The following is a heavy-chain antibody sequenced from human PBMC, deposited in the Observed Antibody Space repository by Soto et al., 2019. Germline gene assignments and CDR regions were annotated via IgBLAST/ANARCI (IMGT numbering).Heavy chain of an antibody. CDR3: ARETAGGYNFYLYFDY. D-gene: IGHD6-25*01. CDR2: ISYDGSNK. Sequence: GGSLRLSCAASGFTFSSYAMHWVRQAPGKGLEWVAVISYDGSNKYYADSVKGRFTISRDNSKNTLYLQMNSLRAEDTAVYYCARETAGGYNFYLYFDYWGQGTLVTVSS. V-gene: IGHV3-30-3*01. CDR1: GFTFSSYA. J-gene: IGHJ4*02.